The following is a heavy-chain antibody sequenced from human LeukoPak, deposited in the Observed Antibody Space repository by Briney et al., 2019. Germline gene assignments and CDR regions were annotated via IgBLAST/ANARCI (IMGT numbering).Heavy chain of an antibody. V-gene: IGHV3-21*01. J-gene: IGHJ4*02. CDR1: GFTFSIYS. Sequence: GGSLRLSCAASGFTFSIYSMNWVRQAPGKGLEWVSSISSSSSYIYYADSVKGRFTISRDNAKNSLYLQMNSLRAEDTAVYYCARDDSGWYYFDYWGQGTLVTVSS. CDR2: ISSSSSYI. D-gene: IGHD6-19*01. CDR3: ARDDSGWYYFDY.